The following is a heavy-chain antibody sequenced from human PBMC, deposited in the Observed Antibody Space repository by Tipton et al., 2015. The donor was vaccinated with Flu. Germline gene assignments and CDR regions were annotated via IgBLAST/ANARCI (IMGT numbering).Heavy chain of an antibody. D-gene: IGHD3-10*01. CDR3: ARGSGSGTFGIFDF. V-gene: IGHV4-4*07. Sequence: TLSLTCTVSGGSLSSFYWSWIRQPAGKGLEWIGRIYSSGTTNFNASLKSRLTMSVDASKKQFSLTLSSVTAADTAVYYCARGSGSGTFGIFDFWGRGTVVTVSS. CDR1: GGSLSSFY. CDR2: IYSSGTT. J-gene: IGHJ4*02.